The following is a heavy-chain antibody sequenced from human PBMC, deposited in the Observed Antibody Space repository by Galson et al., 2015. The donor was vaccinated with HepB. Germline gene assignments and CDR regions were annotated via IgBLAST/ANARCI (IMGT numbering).Heavy chain of an antibody. J-gene: IGHJ4*02. CDR3: TTDSLRSGGDPDPYFDY. V-gene: IGHV3-15*01. CDR1: GFTFSNAW. CDR2: IKSKTDGGTT. Sequence: SLRLSCAASGFTFSNAWMSWVRQAPGKGLEWVGRIKSKTDGGTTDYAAPVKGRFTISRDDSKNTLYLQMNSLKTEDTAVYYCTTDSLRSGGDPDPYFDYWGQGTLVTVSS. D-gene: IGHD3-10*02.